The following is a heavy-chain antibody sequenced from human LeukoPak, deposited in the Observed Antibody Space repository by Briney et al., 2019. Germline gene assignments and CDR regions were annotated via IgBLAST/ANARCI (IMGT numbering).Heavy chain of an antibody. Sequence: PGGSLRLSCAASGFAFSTSAMSWVRQAPGKGLEWVSVITTSGGGTYSADSVKGRFTISRDNSKNTLYLQMNSLRAEDTAVYYCAHLPCTGGTCPYFDYWGQGTLVTVSS. CDR1: GFAFSTSA. D-gene: IGHD2-15*01. CDR3: AHLPCTGGTCPYFDY. J-gene: IGHJ4*02. CDR2: ITTSGGGT. V-gene: IGHV3-23*01.